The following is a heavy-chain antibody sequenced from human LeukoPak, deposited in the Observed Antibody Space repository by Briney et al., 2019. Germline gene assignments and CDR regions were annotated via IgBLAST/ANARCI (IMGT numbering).Heavy chain of an antibody. CDR1: GFTVSSNY. V-gene: IGHV3-53*01. CDR2: IYSDGSGGNT. D-gene: IGHD3-16*01. Sequence: GGSLRLSCAASGFTVSSNYMSWVRQTPGKGLEWVSIIYSDGSGGNTYYADSVKGRFTVSRDNSKNTPYLQMNSLRAEDTAVYYCASHWGGYWGQGTLVTVSS. J-gene: IGHJ4*02. CDR3: ASHWGGY.